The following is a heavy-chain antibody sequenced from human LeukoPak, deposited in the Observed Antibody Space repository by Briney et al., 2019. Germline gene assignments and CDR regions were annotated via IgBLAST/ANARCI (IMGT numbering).Heavy chain of an antibody. CDR1: GGSFSGYY. CDR2: INHSGST. CDR3: ARTRQLDY. Sequence: SETLSLTCAAYGGSFSGYYWSWIRQPPGKGLEWIGEINHSGSTNYNPSLRSRVTISVDTSKNQFSLKLSSVAAADTAIYYCARTRQLDYWGQGTLVTVSS. D-gene: IGHD6-13*01. V-gene: IGHV4-34*01. J-gene: IGHJ4*02.